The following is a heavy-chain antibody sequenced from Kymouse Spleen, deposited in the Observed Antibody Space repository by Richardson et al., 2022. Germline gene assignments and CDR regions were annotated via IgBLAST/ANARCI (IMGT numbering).Heavy chain of an antibody. CDR2: IYYSGST. J-gene: IGHJ6*02. CDR1: GGSISSSSYY. V-gene: IGHV4-39*01. Sequence: QLQLQESGPGLVKPSETLSLTCTVSGGSISSSSYYWGWIRQPPGKGLEWIGSIYYSGSTYYNPSLKSRVTISVDTSKNQFSLKLSSVTAADTAVYYCAREVYSGSYYYYYGMDVWGQGTTVTVSS. D-gene: IGHD1-26*01. CDR3: AREVYSGSYYYYYGMDV.